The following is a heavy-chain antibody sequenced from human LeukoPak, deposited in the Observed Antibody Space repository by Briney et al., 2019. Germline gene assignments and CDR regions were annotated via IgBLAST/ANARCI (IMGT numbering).Heavy chain of an antibody. J-gene: IGHJ4*02. V-gene: IGHV4-34*01. D-gene: IGHD3-10*01. CDR2: INHSGST. Sequence: SETLSLTCAVYGGSFSGYYWSWIRQPPGKGLEWIGEINHSGSTNYNPSLKSRVTISVDTSKNQFSLKLSSVTAADTAVYYCARAHYYGSGSYYRLGYWGQGTLVTVSS. CDR3: ARAHYYGSGSYYRLGY. CDR1: GGSFSGYY.